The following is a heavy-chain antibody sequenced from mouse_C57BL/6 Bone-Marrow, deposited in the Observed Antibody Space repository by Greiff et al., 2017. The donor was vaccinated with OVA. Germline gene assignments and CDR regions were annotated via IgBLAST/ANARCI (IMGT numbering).Heavy chain of an antibody. CDR1: GYTFTSYW. J-gene: IGHJ2*01. CDR2: INPSNGGT. Sequence: VQLQQPGTELVKPGASVTLSCKASGYTFTSYWMHWVKQRPGQGLEWIGNINPSNGGTNYNEKFKSKATLTVDKSSSTAYMQLSSLTSEDSAVYYCARWDGYSRYYFDYWGQGTTLTVSS. V-gene: IGHV1-53*01. CDR3: ARWDGYSRYYFDY. D-gene: IGHD2-3*01.